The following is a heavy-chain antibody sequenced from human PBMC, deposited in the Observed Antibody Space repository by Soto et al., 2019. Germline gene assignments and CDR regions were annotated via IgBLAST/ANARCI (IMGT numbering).Heavy chain of an antibody. CDR2: IYYSGST. CDR3: ASRYGGNLDY. J-gene: IGHJ4*02. CDR1: GGSISSYY. D-gene: IGHD1-1*01. Sequence: QVQLQESGPGLVKPSETLSLTCTVSGGSISSYYWSWIRQPPGKGLEWIGYIYYSGSTNYNPSLQSRLTISGDTSKNQCSLKLSSAPAADTAVYYCASRYGGNLDYWGQGTLVTVSS. V-gene: IGHV4-59*08.